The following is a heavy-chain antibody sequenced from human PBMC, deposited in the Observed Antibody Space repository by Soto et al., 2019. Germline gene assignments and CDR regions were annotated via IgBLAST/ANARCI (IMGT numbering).Heavy chain of an antibody. CDR2: ISSSSSYI. D-gene: IGHD2-2*01. V-gene: IGHV3-21*01. CDR1: GFTFSSYS. Sequence: LRLSCAASGFTFSSYSMNWVRQAPGKGLEWVSSISSSSSYIYYADSVKGRFTISRDNAKNSLYLQMNSLRAEDTAVYYCARGKLVPAAPGDYYYYGMDVWRQGTTVTVSS. CDR3: ARGKLVPAAPGDYYYYGMDV. J-gene: IGHJ6*02.